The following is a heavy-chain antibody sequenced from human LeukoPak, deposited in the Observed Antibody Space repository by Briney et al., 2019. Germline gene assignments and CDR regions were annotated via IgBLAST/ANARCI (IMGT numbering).Heavy chain of an antibody. CDR1: GFTFSSYA. V-gene: IGHV3-23*01. Sequence: GGSLRLSCAASGFTFSSYAMSWVRQAPGKGLEWVSAISGSGSSTYYADSVKGRFTISRDNSKNTLYLQMNSLRAEDTAVYYCAKGGSEKTTVTYVDYWGQGTLVTVSS. CDR3: AKGGSEKTTVTYVDY. J-gene: IGHJ4*02. D-gene: IGHD4-17*01. CDR2: ISGSGSST.